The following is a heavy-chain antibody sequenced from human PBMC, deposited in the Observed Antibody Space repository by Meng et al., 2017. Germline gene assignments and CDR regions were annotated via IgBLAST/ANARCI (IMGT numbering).Heavy chain of an antibody. CDR1: GYTFTSYY. Sequence: ASVKVSCKASGYTFTSYYMHWVRQAPGQGLEWMGIINPSGGSTSYAQKFQGRVTMTRDTSTSTVYMELSSLRSEDTAVYYCARDLIGGDSDYYDSSGYYWYFQHWGQGTLVTVS. D-gene: IGHD3-22*01. CDR3: ARDLIGGDSDYYDSSGYYWYFQH. V-gene: IGHV1-46*01. CDR2: INPSGGST. J-gene: IGHJ1*01.